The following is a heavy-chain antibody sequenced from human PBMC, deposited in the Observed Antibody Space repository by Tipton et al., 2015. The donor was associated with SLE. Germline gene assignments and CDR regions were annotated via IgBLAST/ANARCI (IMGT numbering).Heavy chain of an antibody. D-gene: IGHD3-3*01. Sequence: SLRLSCAASGFTFSNYGLHWVRQAPGKGLEWVALIWHDGSNKNYADSVKGRFTISRDTSKNTLYLQMGSLRVEDMAVYYCARTSSNDFWSGSPYYFDYWGQGTLVTVSS. CDR2: IWHDGSNK. CDR3: ARTSSNDFWSGSPYYFDY. J-gene: IGHJ4*02. V-gene: IGHV3-33*01. CDR1: GFTFSNYG.